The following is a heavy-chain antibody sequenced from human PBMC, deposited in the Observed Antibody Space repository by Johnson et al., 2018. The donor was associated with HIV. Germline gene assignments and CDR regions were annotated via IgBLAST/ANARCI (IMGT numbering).Heavy chain of an antibody. CDR3: ARGGVWNDFDAFDI. CDR2: ISYDGSNK. CDR1: GFTFSSYA. J-gene: IGHJ3*02. V-gene: IGHV3-30*04. Sequence: QVQLVESGGGVVQPGRSLRLSCAASGFTFSSYAMHWVRQAPGKGLEWVAVISYDGSNKYYEDSVKGRFNISRDNSKNTLYLQMNSLRAEDTAVYYCARGGVWNDFDAFDIWGQGTMVTVSS. D-gene: IGHD1-1*01.